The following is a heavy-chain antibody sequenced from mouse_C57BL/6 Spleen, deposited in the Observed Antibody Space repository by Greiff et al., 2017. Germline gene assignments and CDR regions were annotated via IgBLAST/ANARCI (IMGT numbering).Heavy chain of an antibody. Sequence: EVQLQQSGPELVKPGASVKISCKASGYTFTDYYMNWVKQSHGKSLEWIGDINPNNGGTSYNQKFKGKATLTVDKSSSTAYMELRSLTSEDSAVYYFARLNWYFDVWGTGTTVTVAS. CDR1: GYTFTDYY. CDR3: ARLNWYFDV. CDR2: INPNNGGT. J-gene: IGHJ1*03. V-gene: IGHV1-26*01.